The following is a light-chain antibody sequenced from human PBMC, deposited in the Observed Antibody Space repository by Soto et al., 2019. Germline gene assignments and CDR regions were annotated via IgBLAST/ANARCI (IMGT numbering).Light chain of an antibody. V-gene: IGLV2-23*01. Sequence: QSVLTQPDSVSGSPGQSIISSCSATNRDVAIYKLVSWYQHHPGKAPKLILYEATKRPSGVPKRFSGSKSDNMASLTISGLQSEDEAEYFCSAYVGSDTLFVFGNGTKVTVL. J-gene: IGLJ1*01. CDR1: NRDVAIYKL. CDR3: SAYVGSDTLFV. CDR2: EAT.